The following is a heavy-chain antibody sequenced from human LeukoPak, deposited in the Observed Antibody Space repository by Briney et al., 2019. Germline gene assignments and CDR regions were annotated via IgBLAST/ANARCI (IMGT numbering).Heavy chain of an antibody. CDR2: IIPILGIA. Sequence: SVKVSCKASGGTFSSYAISWVRQAPGQGLEWMGRIIPILGIANYAQKFQGRVTITADKSTSTAYMELSSLRSEDTAVYHCAREEVVPAAIDYWGQGTLVTVSS. CDR1: GGTFSSYA. V-gene: IGHV1-69*04. D-gene: IGHD2-2*02. J-gene: IGHJ4*02. CDR3: AREEVVPAAIDY.